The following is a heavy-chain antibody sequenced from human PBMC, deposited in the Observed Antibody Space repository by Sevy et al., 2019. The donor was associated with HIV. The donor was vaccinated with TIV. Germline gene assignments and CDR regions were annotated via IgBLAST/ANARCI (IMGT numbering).Heavy chain of an antibody. CDR3: ARLSFPAYSSGIRGSRYYYMDV. J-gene: IGHJ6*03. CDR2: ISSSSSTI. V-gene: IGHV3-48*02. CDR1: GFTFSSYS. D-gene: IGHD6-19*01. Sequence: GGCLRLSCAASGFTFSSYSMNWVRQAPGKGLEWVSYISSSSSTIYYADSVKGRFTISRDNAKNSLYLQMNSLRDEETAVYYCARLSFPAYSSGIRGSRYYYMDVWGKGTTVTVSS.